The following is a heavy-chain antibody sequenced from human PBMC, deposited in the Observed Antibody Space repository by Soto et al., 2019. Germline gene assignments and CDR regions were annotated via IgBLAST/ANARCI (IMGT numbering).Heavy chain of an antibody. D-gene: IGHD3-16*01. CDR1: GLTLRSYA. Sequence: EGQLLQSGGDLVQPGGSLRLSCAGSGLTLRSYAMTWIRQTPEKGLEWVSTITGRSAVPSYADSVNGRFTVSRDNYKNTLDLQMNSLRPDDTAIYYCAKGGPFTGGFDPWGQGTLVTVSA. CDR2: ITGRSAVP. J-gene: IGHJ5*02. V-gene: IGHV3-23*01. CDR3: AKGGPFTGGFDP.